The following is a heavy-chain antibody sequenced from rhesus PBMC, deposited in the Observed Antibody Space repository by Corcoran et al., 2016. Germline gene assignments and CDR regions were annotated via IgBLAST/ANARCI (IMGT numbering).Heavy chain of an antibody. D-gene: IGHD2-21*01. Sequence: QVQLQESGPGVVKPLETLFLTCAVSGCPISSGYDWSWIRQPPGKGLEWIGYIYGISGRTNTNPSLTNRVTISKDASKNQFSLKLRSVTAADTDVYYCARDSGCTGSGCPDAFDFWGQGLRVTVSS. V-gene: IGHV4-76*01. CDR2: IYGISGRT. CDR1: GCPISSGYD. J-gene: IGHJ3*01. CDR3: ARDSGCTGSGCPDAFDF.